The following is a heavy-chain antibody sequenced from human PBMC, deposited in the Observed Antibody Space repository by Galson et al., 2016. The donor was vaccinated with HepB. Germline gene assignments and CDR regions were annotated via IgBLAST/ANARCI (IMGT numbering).Heavy chain of an antibody. Sequence: SLRLSCAASGFNFGDYSMHWVRQAPGKGPEWVSGIRWDSDSGSIGHVDSVKGRFTISRDNAVNKLYLQIDSLRAEDTAVFFCARGADTAMGKSYYGMDLWGQGTTVIVSS. V-gene: IGHV3-9*01. J-gene: IGHJ6*02. CDR2: IRWDSDSGSI. CDR3: ARGADTAMGKSYYGMDL. CDR1: GFNFGDYS. D-gene: IGHD5-18*01.